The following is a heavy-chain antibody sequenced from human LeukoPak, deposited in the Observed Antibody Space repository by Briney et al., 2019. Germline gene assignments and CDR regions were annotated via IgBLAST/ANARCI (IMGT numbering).Heavy chain of an antibody. D-gene: IGHD1-7*01. J-gene: IGHJ4*02. CDR3: AKFFPTGTRPFDY. CDR1: GFTFSSNA. CDR2: ISGSGGST. Sequence: GGSLRLSCVASGFTFSSNAMSWVRQAPGKGLEWVSAISGSGGSTYYADSVKGRFTISRDNSKNTQYLQMSSLRAEDTAVYYCAKFFPTGTRPFDYWGQGTLVTVSS. V-gene: IGHV3-23*01.